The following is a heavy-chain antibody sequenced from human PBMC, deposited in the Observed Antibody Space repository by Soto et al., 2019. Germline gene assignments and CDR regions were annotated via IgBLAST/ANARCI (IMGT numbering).Heavy chain of an antibody. CDR1: GFIFSSYA. Sequence: EVQLLESGGGLVQPGGSLRLSCAASGFIFSSYAMSWVRQAPGKGLDWVSAISGSGDYTYYADSVKGRFTISRDNSKNTLFLQMSSLRAEDTAIYYCARANYDIWTAWDYWGQGTLVTVSS. D-gene: IGHD3-9*01. J-gene: IGHJ4*02. CDR2: ISGSGDYT. V-gene: IGHV3-23*01. CDR3: ARANYDIWTAWDY.